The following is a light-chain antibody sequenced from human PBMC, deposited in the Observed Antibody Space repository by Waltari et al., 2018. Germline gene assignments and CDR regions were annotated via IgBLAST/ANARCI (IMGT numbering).Light chain of an antibody. Sequence: LVLTQSPSAPASLGATVQLTCTLSSGHSGNIIAWHQQQPGKGPRYLMKVNSDGSHNKGDEIPDRFSGSSSGAERYLTISSVQSEDEAAYYCQTGGHGTWVFGGGTTLTVL. V-gene: IGLV4-69*01. CDR3: QTGGHGTWV. CDR1: SGHSGNI. J-gene: IGLJ3*02. CDR2: VNSDGSH.